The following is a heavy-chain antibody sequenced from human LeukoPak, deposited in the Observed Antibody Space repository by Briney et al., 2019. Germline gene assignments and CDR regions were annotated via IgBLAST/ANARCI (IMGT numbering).Heavy chain of an antibody. Sequence: PGGSLRLSCAASGFNFSIHSMNWVRQAPGKGLEWVSYISSGSSTIYYADSVKGRFTISRDNDKNSLYVQMNSLSDEDTAVYYCARTSTRAFDIWGQGTMVTVSS. V-gene: IGHV3-48*02. CDR1: GFNFSIHS. J-gene: IGHJ3*02. CDR3: ARTSTRAFDI. D-gene: IGHD5/OR15-5a*01. CDR2: ISSGSSTI.